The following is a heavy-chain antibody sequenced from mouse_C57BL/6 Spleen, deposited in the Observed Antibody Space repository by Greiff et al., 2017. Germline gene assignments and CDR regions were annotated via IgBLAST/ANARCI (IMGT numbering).Heavy chain of an antibody. CDR2: ISSGGDYI. CDR3: TREDSHYAMDY. J-gene: IGHJ4*01. V-gene: IGHV5-9-1*02. CDR1: GFTFSSYA. Sequence: EVMLVESGEGLVKPGGSLKLSCAASGFTFSSYAMSWVRQTPEKRLEWVAYISSGGDYIYYADTVKGRFTISRDNARNTLYLQMSSLKSEDTAMYYCTREDSHYAMDYWGQGTSVTVFS.